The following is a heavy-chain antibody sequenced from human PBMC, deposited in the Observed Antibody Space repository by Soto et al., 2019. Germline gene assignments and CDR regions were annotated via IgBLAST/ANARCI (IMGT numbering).Heavy chain of an antibody. Sequence: ASVKVSCKASGYTFTSYGISWVRQAPGQGLEWMGWISAYNGNTNYAQKLQGRVTMTTDTSTSTAYTELRSLRSDDTAVYYSARDNIYYDSSGAQGFDPWGQGTLVTVSS. D-gene: IGHD3-22*01. CDR2: ISAYNGNT. CDR1: GYTFTSYG. V-gene: IGHV1-18*04. J-gene: IGHJ5*02. CDR3: ARDNIYYDSSGAQGFDP.